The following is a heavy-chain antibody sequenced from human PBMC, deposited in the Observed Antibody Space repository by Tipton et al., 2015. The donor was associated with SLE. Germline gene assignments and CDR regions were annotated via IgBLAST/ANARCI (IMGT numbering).Heavy chain of an antibody. CDR1: GGSISSGSYY. J-gene: IGHJ5*02. CDR2: IYTSGST. Sequence: TLSLTCTVSGGSISSGSYYWSWIRQPAGKGLEWIGRIYTSGSTNYNPSLKSRVTISVDTSKNQFSLKLSSVTAADTGVYYCARAGEGIAAWGQGTLVTVSS. V-gene: IGHV4-61*02. D-gene: IGHD6-13*01. CDR3: ARAGEGIAA.